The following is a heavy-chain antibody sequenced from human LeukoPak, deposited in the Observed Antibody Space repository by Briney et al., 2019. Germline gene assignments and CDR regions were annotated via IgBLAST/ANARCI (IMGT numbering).Heavy chain of an antibody. J-gene: IGHJ4*02. CDR2: ISYDGSNK. D-gene: IGHD5-18*01. Sequence: GRSLRLSCAASGFTFSSYAMHWVRQAPGEGLEWVAVISYDGSNKYYADSVKGRFTISRDNSKNTLYLQMNSLRAEDRAVYYCARGGYSYGSVRDFDYWGQGTLVTVSS. CDR1: GFTFSSYA. V-gene: IGHV3-30-3*01. CDR3: ARGGYSYGSVRDFDY.